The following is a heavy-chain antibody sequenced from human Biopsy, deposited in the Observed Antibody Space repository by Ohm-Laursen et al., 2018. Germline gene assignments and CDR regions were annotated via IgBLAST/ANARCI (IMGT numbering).Heavy chain of an antibody. V-gene: IGHV3-23*01. CDR1: GFTFTNYA. Sequence: SLRLSCAASGFTFTNYAMSWGRQAPGKGLEWVSSISASDDSKYYGDSVKGRFTISRDSSTNTLYLQMNGLRADDTAVYYCATGPVQMVYANLRGEFASWGQGALVTVSS. CDR3: ATGPVQMVYANLRGEFAS. D-gene: IGHD2-8*01. J-gene: IGHJ5*02. CDR2: ISASDDSK.